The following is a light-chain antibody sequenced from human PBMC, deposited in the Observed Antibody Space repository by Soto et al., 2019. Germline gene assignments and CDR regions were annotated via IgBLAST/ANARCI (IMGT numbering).Light chain of an antibody. CDR1: QSVSIN. Sequence: EIVMTQSPATLSVSPGERATLSCSASQSVSINLAWYQQKPGQAPRLLIYDASTRATGIPARFSGSGSGTECTLTISSLQSEDFAVYDCQQYNNWPPLTFGGGTKVEIK. CDR2: DAS. J-gene: IGKJ4*01. CDR3: QQYNNWPPLT. V-gene: IGKV3-15*01.